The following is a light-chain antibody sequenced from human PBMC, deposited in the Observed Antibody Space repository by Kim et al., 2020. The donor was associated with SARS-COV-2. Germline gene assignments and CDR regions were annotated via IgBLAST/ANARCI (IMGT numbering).Light chain of an antibody. Sequence: SVSPGESEHHHCRARKSVSSNLAWYQQKPGQAPRLLIHGAYARATGIPARFSGSGSGTEFTLTISSLQSEDFAVYYCQQYNNWRTFGQGTKVDIK. CDR2: GAY. J-gene: IGKJ1*01. V-gene: IGKV3-15*01. CDR3: QQYNNWRT. CDR1: KSVSSN.